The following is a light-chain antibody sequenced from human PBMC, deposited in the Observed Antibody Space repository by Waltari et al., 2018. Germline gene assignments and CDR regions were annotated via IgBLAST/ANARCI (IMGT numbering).Light chain of an antibody. V-gene: IGLV1-44*01. Sequence: QSVLTQPPSASGTPGQRVTITCSGSSSTIGSNTVNWYPQFPGTAPKLLIYSNNQRPSGVPDRFSGSKSGTSASLAISGLQSEDEADYYCAAWDDSLNGRVFGTGTKVTVL. J-gene: IGLJ1*01. CDR1: SSTIGSNT. CDR3: AAWDDSLNGRV. CDR2: SNN.